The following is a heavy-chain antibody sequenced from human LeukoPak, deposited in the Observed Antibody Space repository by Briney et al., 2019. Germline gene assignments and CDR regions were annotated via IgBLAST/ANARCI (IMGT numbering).Heavy chain of an antibody. D-gene: IGHD3-10*01. CDR1: GGSISSYY. V-gene: IGHV4-4*07. J-gene: IGHJ4*02. CDR3: ARSSTGPSGSKPLDY. Sequence: SETLSLTCTVSGGSISSYYWSWIRQPPGKGLEWIGRIYTSGSTNYNPSLKSRVTMSVDTSKNQFSLKLSSVTAADTAVYYCARSSTGPSGSKPLDYWGQGTLVTVSS. CDR2: IYTSGST.